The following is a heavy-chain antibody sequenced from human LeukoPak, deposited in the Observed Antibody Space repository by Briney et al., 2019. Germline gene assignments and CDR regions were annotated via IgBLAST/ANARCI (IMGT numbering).Heavy chain of an antibody. Sequence: SETLSLTCTVSGGSISSGGYYWSWIRQHPGKGLEWIGYIYYSGSTYYNPSLKSRVTISVDTSKNQFPLKLSSVTAADTAVYYCARQAVDTAMAHFDYWGQGTLVTVSS. D-gene: IGHD5-18*01. J-gene: IGHJ4*02. CDR2: IYYSGST. V-gene: IGHV4-31*03. CDR3: ARQAVDTAMAHFDY. CDR1: GGSISSGGYY.